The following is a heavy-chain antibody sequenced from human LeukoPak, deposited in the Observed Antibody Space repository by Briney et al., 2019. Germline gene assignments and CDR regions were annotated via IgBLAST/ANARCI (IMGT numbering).Heavy chain of an antibody. V-gene: IGHV3-11*01. D-gene: IGHD5-24*01. CDR1: GFTFSDYY. Sequence: GGSLRLSCAASGFTFSDYYMSWIRQAPGKGLEWVSYISSSGSTIYYADSVKGRFTISRDNAKNSLYLQMNGLRAEDTAVYYCARDQRWLPGWHAFDIWGQGTMVTVSS. CDR3: ARDQRWLPGWHAFDI. J-gene: IGHJ3*02. CDR2: ISSSGSTI.